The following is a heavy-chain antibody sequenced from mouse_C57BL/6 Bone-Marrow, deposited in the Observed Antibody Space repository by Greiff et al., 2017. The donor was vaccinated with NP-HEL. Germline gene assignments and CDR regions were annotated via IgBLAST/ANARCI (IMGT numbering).Heavy chain of an antibody. V-gene: IGHV1-82*01. CDR1: GYAFSSSW. CDR2: IYPGDGDT. Sequence: QVQLQQSGPELVKPGASVKISCKASGYAFSSSWMNWVKQRPGKGLEWIGRIYPGDGDTNYNGKFKGKATLTADKSSSTAYMQLSSLTSEDSAVYFCARKLGFAYWGQGTLVTVSA. J-gene: IGHJ3*01. CDR3: ARKLGFAY.